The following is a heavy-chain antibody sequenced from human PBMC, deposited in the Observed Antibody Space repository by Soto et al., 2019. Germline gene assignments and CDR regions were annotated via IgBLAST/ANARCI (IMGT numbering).Heavy chain of an antibody. V-gene: IGHV3-23*01. Sequence: GGSLRLSCAASGFTFSSYAMSCVRQAPGKGLEWVSAISGSGGSTYYADSVKGRFTISRDNSKNTLYLQMNSLRAEDTAVYYCARYKYSSPWYILPYWGQRPLVTVST. CDR2: ISGSGGST. D-gene: IGHD6-19*01. J-gene: IGHJ4*02. CDR1: GFTFSSYA. CDR3: ARYKYSSPWYILPY.